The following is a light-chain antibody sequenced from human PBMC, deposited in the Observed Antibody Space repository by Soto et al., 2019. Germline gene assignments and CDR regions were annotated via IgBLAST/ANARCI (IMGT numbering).Light chain of an antibody. Sequence: NFMLTQPHSVSESPGKTVTISCTGSSGSIVSNYVQWYQQRPGSAPTNVIYEDKYRPSGVPDRFSGSTDSSSNSASLTISGLKPEDEADYYCQSYDSSNYVIFGGGTKLTVL. CDR1: SGSIVSNY. CDR3: QSYDSSNYVI. CDR2: EDK. J-gene: IGLJ2*01. V-gene: IGLV6-57*02.